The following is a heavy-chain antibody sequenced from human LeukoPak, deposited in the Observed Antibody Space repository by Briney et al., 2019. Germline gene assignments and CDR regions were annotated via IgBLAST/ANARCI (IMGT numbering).Heavy chain of an antibody. D-gene: IGHD3-10*01. Sequence: PSVKVSCKASGGTFSSYAISWVRQAPGQGLEWMGRIIPILGIANYAQKFQGRVTITADKSTSTAYMELSSLRSEDTAVYYCARVGITMHYYYYGMDVWGQGTTVTVSS. V-gene: IGHV1-69*04. CDR3: ARVGITMHYYYYGMDV. CDR2: IIPILGIA. J-gene: IGHJ6*02. CDR1: GGTFSSYA.